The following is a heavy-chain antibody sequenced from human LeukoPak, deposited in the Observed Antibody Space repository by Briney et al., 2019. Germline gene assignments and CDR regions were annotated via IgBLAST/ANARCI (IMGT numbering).Heavy chain of an antibody. D-gene: IGHD3-3*01. CDR1: GYTFTGYY. Sequence: ASVKVSCKASGYTFTGYYIHWVRQAPGQGLEWMGWINPNSGVTNYPQKFQGRVTMTRDTSISTAYMELSRLRSDDTAVYYCARDFLVSEDGLYFDYWGQGTLVTVSS. CDR3: ARDFLVSEDGLYFDY. V-gene: IGHV1-2*02. J-gene: IGHJ4*02. CDR2: INPNSGVT.